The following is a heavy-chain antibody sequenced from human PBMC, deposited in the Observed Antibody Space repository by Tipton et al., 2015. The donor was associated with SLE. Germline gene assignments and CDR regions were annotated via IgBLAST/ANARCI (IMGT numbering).Heavy chain of an antibody. CDR2: ISYDGNDI. J-gene: IGHJ4*02. CDR1: GFTFGIYA. V-gene: IGHV3-30*04. CDR3: ARLAGGSGDDDFDC. Sequence: RSLRLSCAASGFTFGIYAIHWVRQAPGKGLEWAAVISYDGNDIDYADSVKGRFTISRDNSNNAVYLQMDSLRVEDTAVYYCARLAGGSGDDDFDCWGQGTLVTVSS. D-gene: IGHD3-10*01.